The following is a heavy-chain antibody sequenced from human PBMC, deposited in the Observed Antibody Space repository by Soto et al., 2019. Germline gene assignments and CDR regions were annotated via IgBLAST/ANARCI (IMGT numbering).Heavy chain of an antibody. J-gene: IGHJ2*01. CDR3: AKRTTRWYFAL. V-gene: IGHV3-23*01. CDR1: GFTFSSYA. Sequence: PGGSLRLSCAASGFTFSSYAMNWVRQAPGKGLEWVSVISGSGGSTYYADSVKGRFTISRDNSKNTLYLQMNSLRAEDTAVYYCAKRTTRWYFALWGRGTLVTVSS. CDR2: ISGSGGST.